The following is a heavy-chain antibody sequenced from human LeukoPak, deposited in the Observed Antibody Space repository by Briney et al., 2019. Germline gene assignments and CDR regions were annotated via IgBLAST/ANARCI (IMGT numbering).Heavy chain of an antibody. V-gene: IGHV1-46*01. CDR3: ARDHSGSQHWFDP. CDR2: INPSGGTT. Sequence: ASVKVSCKASGYTFTYYYMHWVRQAPGQGLERMGVINPSGGTTSYAQKFQGRVTMTRDTSTSTVYMELSSLRSDDTALYYCARDHSGSQHWFDPWGQGTLVIVSS. CDR1: GYTFTYYY. D-gene: IGHD1-26*01. J-gene: IGHJ5*02.